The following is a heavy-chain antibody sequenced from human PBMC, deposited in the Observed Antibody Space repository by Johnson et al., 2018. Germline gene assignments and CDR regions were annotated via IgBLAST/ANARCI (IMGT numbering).Heavy chain of an antibody. Sequence: VQLVQSGGGLVKPGGSLRLSCAASGFTFSNAWMSWVRQAPGTGLEWVGRIKSTTDGGTTDYAAPVKGRFTISRDDSKNTLYLQMNSLKTEDTAVYYCAKGNGYYNYYHMDVWGKVTTVTV. D-gene: IGHD2-8*01. CDR3: AKGNGYYNYYHMDV. V-gene: IGHV3-15*01. CDR1: GFTFSNAW. J-gene: IGHJ6*03. CDR2: IKSTTDGGTT.